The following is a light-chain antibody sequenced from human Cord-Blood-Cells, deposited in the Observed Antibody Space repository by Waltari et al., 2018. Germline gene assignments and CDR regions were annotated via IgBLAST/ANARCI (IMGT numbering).Light chain of an antibody. CDR2: KVS. J-gene: IGKJ1*01. Sequence: DVVMTQSPLSLPVTLGQPASISCRSSQRLVHSDGNTYLNWFQQRPGQSPRRLIYKVSNRDSGVPDRFSGSGSGTDFTLKISRVEAEDVGVYYCMQGTHWPPTFGQGTKVEIK. CDR3: MQGTHWPPT. V-gene: IGKV2-30*02. CDR1: QRLVHSDGNTY.